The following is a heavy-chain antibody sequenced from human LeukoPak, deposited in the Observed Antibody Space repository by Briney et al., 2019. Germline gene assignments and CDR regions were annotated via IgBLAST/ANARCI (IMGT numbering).Heavy chain of an antibody. J-gene: IGHJ6*03. CDR1: GGSISSHY. Sequence: SETLSLTCTVSGGSISSHYWSWIRQPPGKGLEWIGYIYYSGSTNYNPSLKSRVTILADTSKNQFSLKLSSVTAADTAVYYCARDSEASYYYYYMDVWGKGTTVTVSS. CDR3: ARDSEASYYYYYMDV. V-gene: IGHV4-59*11. CDR2: IYYSGST.